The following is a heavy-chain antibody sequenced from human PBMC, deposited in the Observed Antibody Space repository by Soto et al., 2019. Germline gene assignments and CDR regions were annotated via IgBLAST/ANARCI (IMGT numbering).Heavy chain of an antibody. CDR1: GFIFKMYW. V-gene: IGHV3-74*01. D-gene: IGHD3-10*01. J-gene: IGHJ4*02. Sequence: VGSLRLSCAASGFIFKMYWMHWVRQSPGKGLVWISRIYNDGTYSDYADSVRGRFTISRDNVNDTLYLQMNNLRAEDSGLYYCTRGPRPISTGTGAYWGQGTQVTVPQ. CDR3: TRGPRPISTGTGAY. CDR2: IYNDGTYS.